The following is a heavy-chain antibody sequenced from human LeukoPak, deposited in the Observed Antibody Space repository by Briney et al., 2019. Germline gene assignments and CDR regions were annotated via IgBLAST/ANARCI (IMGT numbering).Heavy chain of an antibody. J-gene: IGHJ5*02. CDR2: ISWNSGSI. D-gene: IGHD6-13*01. V-gene: IGHV3-9*01. CDR3: AKAPSGGIAAPGFRRNWFDP. Sequence: PGRSLRLSCAASGFTFDDYAMHWVRQAPGQGLEWVSGISWNSGSIGYADSVKGRFTISRDNAKDSLYLQMNSLRAEDTALYYCAKAPSGGIAAPGFRRNWFDPWGQGTLVTVSS. CDR1: GFTFDDYA.